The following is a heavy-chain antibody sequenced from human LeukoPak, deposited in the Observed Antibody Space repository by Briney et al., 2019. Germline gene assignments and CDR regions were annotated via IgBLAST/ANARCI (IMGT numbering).Heavy chain of an antibody. J-gene: IGHJ3*02. V-gene: IGHV4-34*01. D-gene: IGHD5-24*01. Sequence: PSETLSLTCAVYGGSFSGYYWSWIRQPPGKGLEWIGEINHSGSTNYNPSLKSRVTISVDTSKNQFSLKLSSVTAADTAVYYCARDFRAEMATKVDAFDIWGQGTMVTVSS. CDR3: ARDFRAEMATKVDAFDI. CDR2: INHSGST. CDR1: GGSFSGYY.